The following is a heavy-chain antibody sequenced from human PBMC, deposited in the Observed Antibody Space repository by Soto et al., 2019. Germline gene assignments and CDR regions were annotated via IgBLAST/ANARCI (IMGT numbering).Heavy chain of an antibody. CDR1: GFTFSSYG. CDR3: AKGHTVTTSDPFDY. V-gene: IGHV3-30*18. J-gene: IGHJ4*02. Sequence: QVQLVESGGGVVQPGRSLRLSCAASGFTFSSYGMHWVRQAPGKGLEWVAVISYDGSNKYYADYVKGRFTISRDNPKNTLYLQMNSLRAEDTAVYYCAKGHTVTTSDPFDYWGQGTLVTVSS. D-gene: IGHD4-17*01. CDR2: ISYDGSNK.